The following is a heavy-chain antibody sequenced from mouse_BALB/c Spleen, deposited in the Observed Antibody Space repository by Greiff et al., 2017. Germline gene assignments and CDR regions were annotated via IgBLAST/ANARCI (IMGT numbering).Heavy chain of an antibody. V-gene: IGHV5-17*02. D-gene: IGHD1-1*01. Sequence: EVKLVESGGGLVQPGGSRKLSCAASGFTFSSFGMHWVRQAPEKGLEWVAYISSGSSTIYYADTVKGRFTISRDNPKNTLFLQMTSLRSEDTAMYYCASQRSHAMDYWGQGTSVTVSS. CDR2: ISSGSSTI. CDR3: ASQRSHAMDY. J-gene: IGHJ4*01. CDR1: GFTFSSFG.